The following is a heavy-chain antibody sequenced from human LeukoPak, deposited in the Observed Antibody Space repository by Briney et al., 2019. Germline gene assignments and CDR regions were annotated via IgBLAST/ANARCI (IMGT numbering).Heavy chain of an antibody. CDR1: GGSISSYY. CDR3: ASTYSGSYYYYFDY. D-gene: IGHD1-26*01. CDR2: IYTSGST. Sequence: PSETLSLTCTVSGGSISSYYWSWIRQPAGKGLGWIGRIYTSGSTNYNPSLKGRVTMSVDTSKNQFSLKLSSVTAADTAVYYCASTYSGSYYYYFDYWGQGTLVTVSS. J-gene: IGHJ4*02. V-gene: IGHV4-4*07.